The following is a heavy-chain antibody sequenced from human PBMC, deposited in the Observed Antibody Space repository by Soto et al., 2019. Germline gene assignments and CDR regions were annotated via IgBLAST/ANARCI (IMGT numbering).Heavy chain of an antibody. CDR2: INAGNGNT. CDR3: AREYIYGDYPTNWFDP. Sequence: GASVKVSCKASGYTFTSYAMHWVRQAPGQRLEWIGWINAGNGNTKYSQKFQGRVTITRDTSASTAYMELSSLRSEDTAVYYCAREYIYGDYPTNWFDPWGQGTLVTVSS. D-gene: IGHD4-17*01. V-gene: IGHV1-3*01. CDR1: GYTFTSYA. J-gene: IGHJ5*02.